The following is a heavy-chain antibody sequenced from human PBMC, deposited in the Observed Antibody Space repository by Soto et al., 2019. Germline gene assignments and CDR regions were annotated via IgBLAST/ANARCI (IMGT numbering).Heavy chain of an antibody. CDR1: GLTFSSYA. D-gene: IGHD1-7*01. CDR3: ARSPGISGTNFFDF. J-gene: IGHJ4*02. Sequence: GGSLRLSCAASGLTFSSYAMSWVRQAPGKGLEWVANIKQDGSERYYVDSVKGRFTISRDDAKNSLYLQMNSLRAEDTSVYYCARSPGISGTNFFDFWGQGTPVTVSS. V-gene: IGHV3-7*01. CDR2: IKQDGSER.